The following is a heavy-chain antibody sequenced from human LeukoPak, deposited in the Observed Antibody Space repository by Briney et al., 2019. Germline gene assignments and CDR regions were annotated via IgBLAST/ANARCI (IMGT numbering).Heavy chain of an antibody. Sequence: SETLSLTCAVSGGSISSGGYSWSWIRQPPGKGLEWIGYIYYSGSTYYNPSLKSRVTISVDTSKNQFSLKLSSVTAADTAVYYCARLDGYNLRLDYWGQGTLVTVSS. V-gene: IGHV4-30-4*07. D-gene: IGHD5-24*01. CDR3: ARLDGYNLRLDY. J-gene: IGHJ4*02. CDR1: GGSISSGGYS. CDR2: IYYSGST.